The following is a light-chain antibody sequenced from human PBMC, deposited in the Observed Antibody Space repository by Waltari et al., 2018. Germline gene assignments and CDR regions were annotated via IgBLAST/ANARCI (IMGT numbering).Light chain of an antibody. V-gene: IGKV1-39*01. CDR1: QRITID. J-gene: IGKJ1*01. Sequence: DIEMTQSPSSLSAYVGDRVTITCRASQRITIDLNWYQQRPRQAPKVLIYAASSLQSGVPSRFSGSGSGTEFTLTISSLQPEDSATYFCQQSSSWAFGQGTKVEI. CDR3: QQSSSWA. CDR2: AAS.